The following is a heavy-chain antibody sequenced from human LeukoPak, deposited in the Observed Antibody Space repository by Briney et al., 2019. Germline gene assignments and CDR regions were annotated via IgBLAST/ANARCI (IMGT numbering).Heavy chain of an antibody. Sequence: GGSLRLSCAASGFIFSSYAMSWVRQAPGKGLEWVSAISGCGSSTYYADSVQGRFTISRDNSKNTLYLQMNSLRAEDTAVYYCAKGSAVADINFDYWGQGTLVTVSS. J-gene: IGHJ4*02. CDR2: ISGCGSST. CDR1: GFIFSSYA. V-gene: IGHV3-23*01. CDR3: AKGSAVADINFDY. D-gene: IGHD6-19*01.